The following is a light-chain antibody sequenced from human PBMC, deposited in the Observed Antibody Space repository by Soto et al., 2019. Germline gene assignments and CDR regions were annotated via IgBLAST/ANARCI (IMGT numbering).Light chain of an antibody. CDR1: RSVSGN. V-gene: IGKV3-15*01. J-gene: IGKJ4*01. CDR2: GAS. CDR3: QQYNNWLFT. Sequence: EIVMTQSTATLSVSPGERVTLSCRASRSVSGNLAWYQQKPGQAPRLLIYGASTRATGIPARFSGSGSGTEFTLTISSLQSEDFAVYYCQQYNNWLFTFGGGTRVEIK.